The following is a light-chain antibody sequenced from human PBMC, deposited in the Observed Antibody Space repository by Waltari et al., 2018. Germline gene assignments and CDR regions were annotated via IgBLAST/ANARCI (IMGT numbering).Light chain of an antibody. J-gene: IGKJ4*01. CDR1: QSISSY. V-gene: IGKV1-39*01. CDR3: QQSYSTPPT. Sequence: DIQMTQSPSSLSASVGDRVTITCRASQSISSYLNWYQQKPGKAPKLLIYAASSLQSGVPSRFSGSVSGTECTLTISSLQPEDFATYYCQQSYSTPPTCGGGTKVEIK. CDR2: AAS.